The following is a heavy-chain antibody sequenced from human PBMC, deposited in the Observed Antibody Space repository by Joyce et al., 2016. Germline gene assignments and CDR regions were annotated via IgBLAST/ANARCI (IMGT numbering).Heavy chain of an antibody. Sequence: QVQLVQSGAEVKKPGASVKVSCKASGYTFTGYYIHWVRQAPGQGLEWMGRINPNSGGTNYPQKLQGRVTMTRDTSISTAYMELSRLRSDDTAVYYCARVRITGTTLVAFDYWGQGTLVTVSS. CDR3: ARVRITGTTLVAFDY. V-gene: IGHV1-2*06. CDR2: INPNSGGT. D-gene: IGHD1-7*01. CDR1: GYTFTGYY. J-gene: IGHJ4*02.